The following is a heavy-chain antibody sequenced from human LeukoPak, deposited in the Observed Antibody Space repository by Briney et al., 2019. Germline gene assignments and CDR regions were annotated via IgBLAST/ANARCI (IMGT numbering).Heavy chain of an antibody. Sequence: GGSRRLSCAASGLILGSYGMHWVRQAPGKGLEWVAFIRFDGTNKYYAESVKGRFTISRDNSKNTLYLQMNSLRPEDTAVYYCANDWAVLGTMVPNWGQGTVVTVSS. CDR3: ANDWAVLGTMVPN. CDR2: IRFDGTNK. V-gene: IGHV3-30*02. CDR1: GLILGSYG. J-gene: IGHJ4*02. D-gene: IGHD5-12*01.